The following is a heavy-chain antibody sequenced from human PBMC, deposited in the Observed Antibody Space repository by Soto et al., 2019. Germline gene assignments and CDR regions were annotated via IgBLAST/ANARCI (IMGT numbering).Heavy chain of an antibody. D-gene: IGHD3-3*01. V-gene: IGHV1-2*02. CDR3: ARGGGVGVAGSAAFDM. CDR2: INPATGDA. CDR1: GYPVTAYY. Sequence: QLHLVQSGAVVKKPGASVPVSCSASGYPVTAYYMHWVRQAPGRGLEWMGGINPATGDAKYTQTFQGRVTMTRVTSPSTVFMELSGRTSEDTAVFYFARGGGVGVAGSAAFDMWGQGTLVTVSS. J-gene: IGHJ3*02.